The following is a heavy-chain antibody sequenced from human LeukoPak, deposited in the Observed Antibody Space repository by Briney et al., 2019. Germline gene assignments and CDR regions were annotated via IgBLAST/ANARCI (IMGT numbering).Heavy chain of an antibody. J-gene: IGHJ6*04. CDR2: IYYSGST. CDR1: GGSISGYY. D-gene: IGHD6-13*01. CDR3: ARLSRIAAAGRYDYHSLDV. V-gene: IGHV4-59*01. Sequence: SETLSLTCSVSGGSISGYYWSWIRQPPGKGLEWIAYIYYSGSTNYNLSLKSRVTISVDTSKNQFSLKLTSVTAADTAVYYCARLSRIAAAGRYDYHSLDVWGKGTTVTVSS.